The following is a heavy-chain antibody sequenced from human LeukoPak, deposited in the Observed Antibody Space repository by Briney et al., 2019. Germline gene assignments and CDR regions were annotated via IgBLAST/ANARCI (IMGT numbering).Heavy chain of an antibody. CDR3: ASSDIVGATPYFDY. CDR2: INPSGGST. J-gene: IGHJ4*02. CDR1: GYTFTSYY. V-gene: IGHV1-46*01. D-gene: IGHD1-26*01. Sequence: ASVKVSCKASGYTFTSYYMHWVRQAPGQGLEWMGIINPSGGSTSYAQKFQGRVTMTRDTSTSTAYMELRSLRSDDTAVYYCASSDIVGATPYFDYWGQGTLVTVSS.